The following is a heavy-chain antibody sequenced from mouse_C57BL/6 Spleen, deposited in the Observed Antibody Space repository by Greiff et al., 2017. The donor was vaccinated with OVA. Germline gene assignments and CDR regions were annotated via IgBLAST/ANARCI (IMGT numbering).Heavy chain of an antibody. J-gene: IGHJ4*01. CDR1: GYTFTDYY. CDR2: INPNNGGT. CDR3: ARSMMVTGGYAMDY. Sequence: EVQLQQSGPELVKPGASVKISCKASGYTFTDYYMNWVKQSHGKSLEWIGDINPNNGGTSYNQKFKGKATLTVDKSSSTAYMELRSLTSEDSAVYYCARSMMVTGGYAMDYWGQGTSVTVSS. D-gene: IGHD2-3*01. V-gene: IGHV1-26*01.